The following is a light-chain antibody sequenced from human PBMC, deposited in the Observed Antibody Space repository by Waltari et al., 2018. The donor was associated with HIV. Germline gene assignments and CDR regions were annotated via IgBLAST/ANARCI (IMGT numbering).Light chain of an antibody. J-gene: IGLJ1*01. V-gene: IGLV2-11*02. CDR3: CSYGGRFNYV. Sequence: QSALTQPRSVSGSPGQSVTISCPGTSSDVGAYNFVSWYQQHPGKAPELLIYDVTKRPSGVPDRLSGSKSGNTASLTISGLQPEDEADYYCCSYGGRFNYVFGPGTKVTVL. CDR1: SSDVGAYNF. CDR2: DVT.